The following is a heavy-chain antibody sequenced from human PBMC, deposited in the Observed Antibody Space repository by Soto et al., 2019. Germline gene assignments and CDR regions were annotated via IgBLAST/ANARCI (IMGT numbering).Heavy chain of an antibody. CDR2: MFYSGLT. CDR3: APLSVSLSGPYGIHV. D-gene: IGHD2-15*01. J-gene: IGHJ6*02. CDR1: GYSATSSDYY. V-gene: IGHV4-39*01. Sequence: SETLSLTCSVSGYSATSSDYYWAWIRQPPGKGLEWIGSMFYSGLTYYNPSLKGRVTLSVDTSKNQFSVRLNSVTAADTAVYYCAPLSVSLSGPYGIHVWGQGTTVTVSS.